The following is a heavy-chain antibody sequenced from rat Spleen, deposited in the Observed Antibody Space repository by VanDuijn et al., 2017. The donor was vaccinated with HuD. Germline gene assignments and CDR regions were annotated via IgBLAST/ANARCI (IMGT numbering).Heavy chain of an antibody. Sequence: EVQLVESGGGLVQPGRSLKLSCAASGFTFSNYGMHWVRQAPTKGLEWVASISPGADYTFYRDSVRGRFTISRDNAKNTLYLQVESLRSEDTAAYYCTSLMYTPDYLGVMDAWGQGASVTVSS. CDR3: TSLMYTPDYLGVMDA. D-gene: IGHD1-6*01. V-gene: IGHV5-19*01. J-gene: IGHJ4*01. CDR2: ISPGADYT. CDR1: GFTFSNYG.